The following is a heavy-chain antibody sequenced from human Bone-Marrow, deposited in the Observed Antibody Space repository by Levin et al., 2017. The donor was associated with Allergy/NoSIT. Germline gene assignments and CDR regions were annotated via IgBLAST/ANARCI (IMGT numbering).Heavy chain of an antibody. CDR2: ISDDGGKN. D-gene: IGHD1-26*01. V-gene: IGHV3-30*03. CDR3: ARERRAWSYGYGMDV. Sequence: GGSLRLSCVASGYTFSSFGMHWVRQAPGKGLEWVAFISDDGGKNSYAESVKGRFTISRDNSMNTLYLEMDTLRVEDTAVYYCARERRAWSYGYGMDVWGQGTAVTVSS. CDR1: GYTFSSFG. J-gene: IGHJ6*02.